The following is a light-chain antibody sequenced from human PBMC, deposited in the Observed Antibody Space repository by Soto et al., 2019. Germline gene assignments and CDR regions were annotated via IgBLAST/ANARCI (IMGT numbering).Light chain of an antibody. CDR2: GNS. Sequence: QSVLTQPPSVSGAPGQRVTISCTGSSSNIGAGYDVHWYQQLPGTAPKRLIYGNSNRPSGVPDRFSGSKSGTSASLAITGLQAEDEADYYCQSYDSSLSGNVVFGGGTKVTVL. V-gene: IGLV1-40*01. J-gene: IGLJ2*01. CDR1: SSNIGAGYD. CDR3: QSYDSSLSGNVV.